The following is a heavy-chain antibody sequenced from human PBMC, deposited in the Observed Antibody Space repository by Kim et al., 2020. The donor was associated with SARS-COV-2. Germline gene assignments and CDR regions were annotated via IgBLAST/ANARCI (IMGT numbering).Heavy chain of an antibody. Sequence: ASVKVSCKASGYTFTSYTMHWVRQAPGQGLEWMGWINISQGNTRSLQKFHGRVTITRDTSASTAFMELSSLTSEDTAIYYCARDGTTRNGGYYFDYSGPGALVTVSS. CDR2: INISQGNT. J-gene: IGHJ4*01. CDR3: ARDGTTRNGGYYFDY. CDR1: GYTFTSYT. V-gene: IGHV1-3*04. D-gene: IGHD1-1*01.